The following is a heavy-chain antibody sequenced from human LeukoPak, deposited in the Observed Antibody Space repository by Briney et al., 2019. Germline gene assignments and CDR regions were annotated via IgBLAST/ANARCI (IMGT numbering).Heavy chain of an antibody. CDR3: ARVDGPYYYYGMDV. CDR1: KFAFSSYA. Sequence: GGSLRLSCAASKFAFSSYAMSWVRQAPGKGLEWLAYLSHDGTTAYYANSVKGRFTISRDNSKNTLYLQMNSLRAEDTAVYYCARVDGPYYYYGMDVWGQGTTVTVSS. D-gene: IGHD3-9*01. CDR2: LSHDGTTA. J-gene: IGHJ6*02. V-gene: IGHV3-30*03.